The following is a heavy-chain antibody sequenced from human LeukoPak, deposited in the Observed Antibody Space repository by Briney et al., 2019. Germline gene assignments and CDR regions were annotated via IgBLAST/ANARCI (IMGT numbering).Heavy chain of an antibody. CDR2: IHYSGST. CDR3: ARLVGATTPLDI. V-gene: IGHV4-59*08. Sequence: SETLSLTCTVSGGSISSYCWSWIRQPPGKGLVWIGYIHYSGSTNYNPSLKSRVTISVDTSKNQFSLKLSSVTAADTAVYYCARLVGATTPLDIWGQGTMVTVSS. J-gene: IGHJ3*02. D-gene: IGHD1-26*01. CDR1: GGSISSYC.